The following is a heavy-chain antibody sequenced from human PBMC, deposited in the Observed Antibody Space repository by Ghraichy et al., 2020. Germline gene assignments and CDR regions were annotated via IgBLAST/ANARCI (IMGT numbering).Heavy chain of an antibody. J-gene: IGHJ4*02. CDR1: GFTFSTFW. V-gene: IGHV3-7*01. Sequence: GGSLRLSCAASGFTFSTFWMSWVRQAPGKGLEWVANIKQDGSEKYYVDSVKGRFTISSANAKNSLYLQMNSLRAEDTAVYYCATGGITMIVAAKYWGQGTLVTVSS. CDR3: ATGGITMIVAAKY. D-gene: IGHD3-22*01. CDR2: IKQDGSEK.